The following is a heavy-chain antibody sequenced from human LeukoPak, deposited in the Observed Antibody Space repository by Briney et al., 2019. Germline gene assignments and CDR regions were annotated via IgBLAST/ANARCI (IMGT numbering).Heavy chain of an antibody. CDR3: ARHKYYYDSSGYYHTEDFQH. J-gene: IGHJ1*01. Sequence: SETLSLTCTVSGGSISSSSYYWGWIRQPPGQGLEWIGSIYYSGRTYYNPSLKSRVTISVDTSKNQFSLKLSSVTAADTAVYYCARHKYYYDSSGYYHTEDFQHWGQGTLVTVSS. CDR2: IYYSGRT. V-gene: IGHV4-39*01. D-gene: IGHD3-22*01. CDR1: GGSISSSSYY.